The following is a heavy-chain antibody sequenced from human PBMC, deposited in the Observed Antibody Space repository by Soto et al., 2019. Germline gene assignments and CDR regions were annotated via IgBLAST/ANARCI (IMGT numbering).Heavy chain of an antibody. CDR1: GYTFTSYG. Sequence: ASVKVSCKASGYTFTSYGISWVRQAPGQGLEWMGWISAYNGNTNYAQKLQGRVTMTTDTSTSTAYMELRSLRSDDTAVYYCARDPPYDSLDWFDPWGQGTRVTVSS. CDR2: ISAYNGNT. D-gene: IGHD3-3*01. J-gene: IGHJ5*02. V-gene: IGHV1-18*01. CDR3: ARDPPYDSLDWFDP.